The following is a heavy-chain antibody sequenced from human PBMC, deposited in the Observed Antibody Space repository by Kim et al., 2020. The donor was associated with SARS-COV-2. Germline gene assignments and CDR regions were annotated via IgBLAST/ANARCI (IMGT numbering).Heavy chain of an antibody. CDR2: ISSSGSTI. D-gene: IGHD3-3*01. Sequence: GGSLILSCAASGFTFSSYEMNWVRQAPGKGLEWVSYISSSGSTIYYADSVKGRFTISRDNAKNSLYLQMNSLRAEDTAVYYCARPPRITTFGVAQDYWGQGTLVTVSS. J-gene: IGHJ4*02. V-gene: IGHV3-48*03. CDR3: ARPPRITTFGVAQDY. CDR1: GFTFSSYE.